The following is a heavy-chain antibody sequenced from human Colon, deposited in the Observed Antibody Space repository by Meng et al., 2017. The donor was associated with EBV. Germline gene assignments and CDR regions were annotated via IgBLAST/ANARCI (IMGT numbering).Heavy chain of an antibody. V-gene: IGHV4-4*02. D-gene: IGHD5-24*01. CDR2: IYHGGNT. J-gene: IGHJ4*02. CDR3: ARGNAYNAPSFDY. CDR1: GASISSNNW. Sequence: GAGPGLGGPSGTLSLPCAVSGASISSNNWWSWVRQPPGKGLEWIGEIYHGGNTNYNPSLKSRVTISVDRSNDQFSLSLSSVTAADTAVYYCARGNAYNAPSFDYWGQGTLVTVSS.